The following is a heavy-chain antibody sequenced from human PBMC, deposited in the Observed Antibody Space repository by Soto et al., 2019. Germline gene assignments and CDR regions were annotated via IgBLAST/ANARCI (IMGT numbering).Heavy chain of an antibody. CDR1: GFTFSSYW. D-gene: IGHD6-19*01. CDR3: ARLAVAAKGEDY. V-gene: IGHV3-74*01. CDR2: INSDGSST. J-gene: IGHJ4*02. Sequence: EVQLVESGGGLVQPGGSLRLSCAASGFTFSSYWMHWVRQAPGKGLVWVSRINSDGSSTSYADSVKGRFTISRDNAKNTLYLQMNSLRAEDTAVYYYARLAVAAKGEDYWCQQTLVTVSS.